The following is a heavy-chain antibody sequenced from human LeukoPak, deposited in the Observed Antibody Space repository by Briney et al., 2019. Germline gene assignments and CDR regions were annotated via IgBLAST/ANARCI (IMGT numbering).Heavy chain of an antibody. J-gene: IGHJ4*02. D-gene: IGHD2-15*01. V-gene: IGHV3-48*03. CDR1: GFTFSTHE. CDR3: ARGYCSGGSCYTY. CDR2: ISISGSTM. Sequence: GGSLRLSCAASGFTFSTHEMNWVRQAPGKGLEWVSYISISGSTMYYADSVKGRFTISRDNAKSSLFLQMNSLRAEDTAVYYCARGYCSGGSCYTYWGQGTLVTVSS.